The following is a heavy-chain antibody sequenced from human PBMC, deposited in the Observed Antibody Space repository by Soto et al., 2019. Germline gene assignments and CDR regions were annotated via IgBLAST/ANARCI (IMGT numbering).Heavy chain of an antibody. CDR2: IYYSGST. J-gene: IGHJ5*02. Sequence: SETLSLTCAVYGGSFSGYYWSWIRQPPGKGLEWIGYIYYSGSTNYNPSLKSRVTISVDTSKNQFSLKLSSVTAADTAVYYCARGLIANYDFWSGYYKGWFDPWGQGTLVTVSS. D-gene: IGHD3-3*01. V-gene: IGHV4-59*01. CDR1: GGSFSGYY. CDR3: ARGLIANYDFWSGYYKGWFDP.